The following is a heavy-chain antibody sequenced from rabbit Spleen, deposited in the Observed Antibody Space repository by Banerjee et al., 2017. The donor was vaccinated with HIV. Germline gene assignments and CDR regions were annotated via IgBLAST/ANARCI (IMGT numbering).Heavy chain of an antibody. D-gene: IGHD8-1*01. CDR3: ARDTGTSFSTYGMDL. V-gene: IGHV1S45*01. J-gene: IGHJ6*01. CDR2: IYDNKKWH. Sequence: QEQLVEYGGGLVQPGASLTLTCTASGFTSSDYWMSWVRQAPGKGLEWIGYIYDNKKWHASWTKGRFTISKTSSTTVTLQMTSLTAADTATYFCARDTGTSFSTYGMDLWGQGTLVTVS. CDR1: GFTSSDYW.